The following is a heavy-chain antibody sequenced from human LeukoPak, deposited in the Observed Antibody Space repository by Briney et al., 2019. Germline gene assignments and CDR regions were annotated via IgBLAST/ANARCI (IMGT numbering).Heavy chain of an antibody. CDR1: GFIFSSYA. V-gene: IGHV3-30-3*01. CDR2: ISYDGSNK. Sequence: GRSLRLSCAASGFIFSSYAMHWVRQAPGKGLEWVAVISYDGSNKYYADSVKGRLTISRDNSKNTLYLQMNSLRAEDTAVYYCARERITILYYYGMDVWGQGTTVTVSS. J-gene: IGHJ6*02. D-gene: IGHD3-3*01. CDR3: ARERITILYYYGMDV.